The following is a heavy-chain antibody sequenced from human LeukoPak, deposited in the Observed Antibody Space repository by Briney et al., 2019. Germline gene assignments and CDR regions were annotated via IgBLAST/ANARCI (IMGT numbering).Heavy chain of an antibody. CDR3: ASTPPRYLGYFDY. CDR2: IYSGGST. J-gene: IGHJ4*02. CDR1: GFTVSYNY. V-gene: IGHV3-53*01. D-gene: IGHD3-9*01. Sequence: GSLRLSCAASGFTVSYNYMSWVRQAPGKGLEWVSVIYSGGSTYYADSVKGRFTISRDNSKNTLYFQMNSLRAEDTAVYYCASTPPRYLGYFDYWGQGTLVTVSS.